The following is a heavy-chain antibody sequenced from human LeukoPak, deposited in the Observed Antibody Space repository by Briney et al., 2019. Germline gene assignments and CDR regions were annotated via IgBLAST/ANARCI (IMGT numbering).Heavy chain of an antibody. CDR1: GFTFSNYS. D-gene: IGHD3-22*01. V-gene: IGHV3-23*01. CDR3: ARFRAYYEQTYYATGL. CDR2: ISGSGYST. Sequence: GGSLRLSCAASGFTFSNYSMSWVRQAPGKGLEWVSGISGSGYSTYYADSVNRLFIISRDNSRNPLYMQMNSLRVEATAAHYCARFRAYYEQTYYATGLWGPGTPVTVSS. J-gene: IGHJ4*02.